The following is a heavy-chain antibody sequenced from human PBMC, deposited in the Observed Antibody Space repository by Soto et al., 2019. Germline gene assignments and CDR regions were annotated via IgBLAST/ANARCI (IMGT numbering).Heavy chain of an antibody. CDR2: IYSSGST. CDR1: DGSVSSGSYY. V-gene: IGHV4-61*01. J-gene: IGHJ4*02. Sequence: TLSLTCTVSDGSVSSGSYYWTWMRQPPGKGLEWIGYIYSSGSTLYNPSLKSRVIISADTSMNQFSLKLSSVTAADTAVYYCARDSLALFYSWGQGTLGTVSS. CDR3: ARDSLALFYS. D-gene: IGHD5-12*01.